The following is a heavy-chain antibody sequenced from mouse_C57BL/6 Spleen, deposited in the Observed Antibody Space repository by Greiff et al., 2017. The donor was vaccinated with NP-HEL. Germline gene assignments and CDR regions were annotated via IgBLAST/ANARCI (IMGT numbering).Heavy chain of an antibody. Sequence: EVMLVESGEGLVKPGGSLKLSCAASGFTFSSYAMSWVRQTPEKRLEWVAYISSGGDYIYYADTVKGRFTISRDNARNTLYLQMSSLKSEDTAMYYCTTVWGENAMDYWGQGTSVTVSS. CDR1: GFTFSSYA. CDR2: ISSGGDYI. V-gene: IGHV5-9-1*02. CDR3: TTVWGENAMDY. D-gene: IGHD4-1*01. J-gene: IGHJ4*01.